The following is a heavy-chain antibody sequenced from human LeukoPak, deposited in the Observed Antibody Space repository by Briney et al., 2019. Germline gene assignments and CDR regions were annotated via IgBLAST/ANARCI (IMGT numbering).Heavy chain of an antibody. CDR1: GFTFSDYW. J-gene: IGHJ5*02. CDR3: ARDRRPSIYGGLDS. CDR2: IKQDVSEK. V-gene: IGHV3-7*01. D-gene: IGHD4-23*01. Sequence: PGGSLRPSCAASGFTFSDYWMSWVRQPPGKGLEWVANIKQDVSEKYYVDSVKGRFTISRDNAKNSLYLQMNSLTAEDTAVYYCARDRRPSIYGGLDSWGQGTLVTVSS.